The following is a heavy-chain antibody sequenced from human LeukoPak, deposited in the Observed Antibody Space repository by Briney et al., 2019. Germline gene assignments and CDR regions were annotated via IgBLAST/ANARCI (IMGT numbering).Heavy chain of an antibody. CDR2: INHSGST. Sequence: SETLSLTCTVSGGSIRSYYWSWIRQPPGKGLEWIGEINHSGSTNYNPSLKSRVTISVDTSKNQFSLKLSSVTAADTAVYYCARGSSGWSNWGQGTLVTVSS. V-gene: IGHV4-34*01. CDR1: GGSIRSYY. D-gene: IGHD6-19*01. J-gene: IGHJ4*02. CDR3: ARGSSGWSN.